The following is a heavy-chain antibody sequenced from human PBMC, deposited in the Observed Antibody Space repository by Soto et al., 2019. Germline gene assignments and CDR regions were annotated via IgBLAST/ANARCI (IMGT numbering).Heavy chain of an antibody. CDR3: ARGPLGGDYDPCFDY. V-gene: IGHV3-48*03. CDR1: GFTFSSYE. J-gene: IGHJ4*02. Sequence: GGSLRLSCAASGFTFSSYEMNWVRQAPWKGLEWVSYISSSGSTIYYADSVKGRFTISRDNAKNSLYLQMNSLRAEDTAVYYCARGPLGGDYDPCFDYWGQGTLVTVSS. D-gene: IGHD4-17*01. CDR2: ISSSGSTI.